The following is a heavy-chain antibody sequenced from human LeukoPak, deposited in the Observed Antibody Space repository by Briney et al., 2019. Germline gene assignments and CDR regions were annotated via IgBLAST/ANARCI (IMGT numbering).Heavy chain of an antibody. CDR1: GGSISSYY. V-gene: IGHV4-4*07. CDR3: ARDLRDYYGSGSYYLMNWFDP. CDR2: IYTSGST. J-gene: IGHJ5*02. D-gene: IGHD3-10*01. Sequence: PSETLSLTCTVYGGSISSYYWSWLRQPAGKGLEWIGRIYTSGSTNYNPSLKSRVTMSVDTSKNQFSLKLSSVTAADTAVYYCARDLRDYYGSGSYYLMNWFDPWGQGTLVTVSS.